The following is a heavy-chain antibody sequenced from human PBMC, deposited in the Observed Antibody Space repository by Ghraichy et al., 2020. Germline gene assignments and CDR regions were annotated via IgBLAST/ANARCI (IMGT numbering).Heavy chain of an antibody. V-gene: IGHV3-23*01. CDR2: ISGSGGST. D-gene: IGHD3-10*01. J-gene: IGHJ4*02. Sequence: GASLRLSCAAFGFTFSSYAMSWVRQAPGKGLEWVSAISGSGGSTYYADSVKGRFTISRDNSKNTLYLQMNSLRAEDTAVYYCAKDLERRPLLWFGELLFDYWGQGTLVTVSS. CDR3: AKDLERRPLLWFGELLFDY. CDR1: GFTFSSYA.